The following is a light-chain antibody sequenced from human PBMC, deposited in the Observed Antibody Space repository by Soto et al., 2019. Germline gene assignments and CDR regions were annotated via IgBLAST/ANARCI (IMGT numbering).Light chain of an antibody. CDR1: QSVDSNY. V-gene: IGKV3-20*01. CDR3: QQYGRTPYT. J-gene: IGKJ2*01. CDR2: GAS. Sequence: ETVVTQSPGTLSLSPGERATLSCRASQSVDSNYLAWYQQKPGQAPRLLIYGASTRATGIPDRFSGSGSGTDFTLTISKLEPEDFAVYNCQQYGRTPYTFGQGTKLEIK.